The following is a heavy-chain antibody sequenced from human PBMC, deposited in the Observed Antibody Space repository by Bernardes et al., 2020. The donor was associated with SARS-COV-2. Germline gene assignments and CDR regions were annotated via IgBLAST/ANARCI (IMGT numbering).Heavy chain of an antibody. J-gene: IGHJ6*02. CDR2: IYSGGST. Sequence: GGSLRLSCAASGFTVSSNYMSWVRQAPGKGLEWVSVIYSGGSTYYADSVKGRFTISRDNSKNTLYLQMNSLRAEDTAVYYCARDNYYYYGMDVWGQGTTVTVSS. V-gene: IGHV3-66*01. CDR3: ARDNYYYYGMDV. CDR1: GFTVSSNY.